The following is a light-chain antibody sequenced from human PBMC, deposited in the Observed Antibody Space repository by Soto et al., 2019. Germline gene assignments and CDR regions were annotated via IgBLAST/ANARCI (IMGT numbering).Light chain of an antibody. Sequence: QSVLTQPASVSGSPGQSITISCTGTSSDVGGYNYVSWYQQHPGKAPKLIIYDVSNRPSGVSNRFSGSKSYNTASLTISGLQAEDEAEYYCSSYRSSSAPYVFGTGTKLTVL. CDR1: SSDVGGYNY. CDR2: DVS. J-gene: IGLJ1*01. V-gene: IGLV2-14*03. CDR3: SSYRSSSAPYV.